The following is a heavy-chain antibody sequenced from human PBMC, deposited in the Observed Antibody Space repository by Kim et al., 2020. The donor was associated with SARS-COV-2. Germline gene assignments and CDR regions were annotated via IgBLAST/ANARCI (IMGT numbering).Heavy chain of an antibody. V-gene: IGHV5-51*01. Sequence: GESLKISCKGSGYSFTSYWIGWVRQMPGKGLEWMGIIYPGDSDTRYSPSFQGQVTISADKSISTAYLQWSSLKASDTAMYYCARGGAQGYYYYYMDVWGKGTTVTVSS. CDR2: IYPGDSDT. D-gene: IGHD1-26*01. CDR3: ARGGAQGYYYYYMDV. CDR1: GYSFTSYW. J-gene: IGHJ6*03.